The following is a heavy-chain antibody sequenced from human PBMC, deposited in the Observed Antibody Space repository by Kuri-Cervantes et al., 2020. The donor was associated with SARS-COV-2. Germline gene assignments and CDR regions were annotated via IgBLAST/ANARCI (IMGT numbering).Heavy chain of an antibody. D-gene: IGHD7-27*01. J-gene: IGHJ4*02. Sequence: GESLKILWATSGFHFSNYWISWVRQAPGKGLEWVSNFGPSGNTKYYADSVKGRFTITRDNDKNSLYLQMSSLRAEDTAVYFCARDLSLGKSLDYWGQGTLVTVSS. CDR3: ARDLSLGKSLDY. CDR2: FGPSGNTK. V-gene: IGHV3-11*04. CDR1: GFHFSNYW.